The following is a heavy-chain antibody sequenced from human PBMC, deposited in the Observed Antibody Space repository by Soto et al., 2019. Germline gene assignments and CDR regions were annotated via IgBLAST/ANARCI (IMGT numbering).Heavy chain of an antibody. D-gene: IGHD4-17*01. J-gene: IGHJ3*02. CDR3: EKDIAGETTVTPGAFDI. V-gene: IGHV3-9*01. CDR2: ISWNSGSI. CDR1: GFSFDDYA. Sequence: VQLVESGGGLVQPGRSLRLSCAASGFSFDDYAMHWVRQAPGKGLEGVSGISWNSGSIGYADSVKGRFTISRDNAKNSLYLQMNSLRAEDTALYYCEKDIAGETTVTPGAFDIWGQGTMVTVSS.